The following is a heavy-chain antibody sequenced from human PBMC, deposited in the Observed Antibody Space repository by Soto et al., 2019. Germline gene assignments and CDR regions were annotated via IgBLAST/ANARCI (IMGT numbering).Heavy chain of an antibody. Sequence: GGSLRLSCAASGFTFSNYWMYWVRQAPGKGLVWVSRINSDGSTTSYADSVKGRFTISRDNAKNTVYLQMNSLRAEDTAVYYCAREIYDYYDSSGFDYWGQGTLDTVSS. V-gene: IGHV3-74*01. D-gene: IGHD3-22*01. CDR2: INSDGSTT. J-gene: IGHJ4*02. CDR1: GFTFSNYW. CDR3: AREIYDYYDSSGFDY.